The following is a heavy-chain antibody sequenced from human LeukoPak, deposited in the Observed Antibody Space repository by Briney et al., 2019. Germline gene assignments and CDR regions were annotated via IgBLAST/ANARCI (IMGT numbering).Heavy chain of an antibody. J-gene: IGHJ3*02. CDR3: SRDGGEGGNSAFDI. D-gene: IGHD3-16*01. V-gene: IGHV3-72*01. CDR1: GFTFSDYI. CDR2: IRRGANSYTT. Sequence: GGSLRLSCAASGFTFSDYILDWVRQAPGKGLEWVGRIRRGANSYTTEYAASVKGRFTISRDDSKNSLYLHMNSLKTEDTAMYHCSRDGGEGGNSAFDIWGQGTMVTVSS.